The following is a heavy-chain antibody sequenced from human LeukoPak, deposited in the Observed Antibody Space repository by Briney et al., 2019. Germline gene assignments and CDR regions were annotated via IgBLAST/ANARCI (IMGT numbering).Heavy chain of an antibody. CDR3: AKDVYYDSSGLTPNFDY. J-gene: IGHJ4*02. V-gene: IGHV3-74*01. CDR2: INSDGSRT. Sequence: SGGSLRLSCAASGFTFSSYSMNWVRQAPGKGLMWVSRINSDGSRTTYADSVRGRFTISRDNAKSTLYLQMNSLRAEDTAVYYCAKDVYYDSSGLTPNFDYWGQGTLVTVSS. D-gene: IGHD3-22*01. CDR1: GFTFSSYS.